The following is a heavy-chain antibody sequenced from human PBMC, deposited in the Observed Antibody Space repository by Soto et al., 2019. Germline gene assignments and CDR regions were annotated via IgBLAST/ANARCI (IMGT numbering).Heavy chain of an antibody. CDR1: GFTFSSYW. D-gene: IGHD6-19*01. Sequence: GGSLRLSCAASGFTFSSYWMHWVRQAPGKGLVWVSRINSDGSSTSYADSVKGRFTISRDNAKNTLYLQMNSLRAEDTAVYYCARDLEQWLAKWVPYYYYGMDVWGQGTTVTVSS. V-gene: IGHV3-74*01. CDR2: INSDGSST. J-gene: IGHJ6*02. CDR3: ARDLEQWLAKWVPYYYYGMDV.